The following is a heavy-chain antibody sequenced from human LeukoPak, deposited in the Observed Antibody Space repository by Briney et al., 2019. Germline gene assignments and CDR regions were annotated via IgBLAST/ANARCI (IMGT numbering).Heavy chain of an antibody. CDR2: IYYSGST. V-gene: IGHV4-39*07. J-gene: IGHJ3*02. CDR3: ARDPTITMIVVGTGGPGPDAFDI. CDR1: GGSIGSTNYY. Sequence: SETLSLTCTVSGGSIGSTNYYWGWIRQPPGRGLEWIGTIYYSGSTYYNPSLKSRVTISVDTSKNQFSLKLSSVTAADTAVYYCARDPTITMIVVGTGGPGPDAFDIWGQGTMVTVSS. D-gene: IGHD3-22*01.